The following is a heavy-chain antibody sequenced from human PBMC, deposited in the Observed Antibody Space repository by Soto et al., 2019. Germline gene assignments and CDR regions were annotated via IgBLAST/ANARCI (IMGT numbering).Heavy chain of an antibody. CDR3: AREGGLRFLEWLSDYYYGMDV. CDR2: ISSSSSYI. D-gene: IGHD3-3*01. CDR1: GFTFISYS. Sequence: PWGSLRLSCAASGFTFISYSINCGRQSPLKWREWVSSISSSSSYIYYADSVKGRFTISRDNAKNSLYLQMNSLRAEDTAVYYCAREGGLRFLEWLSDYYYGMDVWGQGTTVTVSS. V-gene: IGHV3-21*01. J-gene: IGHJ6*02.